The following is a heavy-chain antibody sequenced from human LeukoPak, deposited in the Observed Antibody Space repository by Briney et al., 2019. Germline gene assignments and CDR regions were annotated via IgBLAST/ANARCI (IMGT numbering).Heavy chain of an antibody. CDR2: ISGSAGST. CDR3: AKRYCSGGSCQYYYYYGMDV. J-gene: IGHJ6*02. V-gene: IGHV3-23*01. CDR1: GFTFSSYA. Sequence: GGSLRLSCAASGFTFSSYAMTWVRQAPGKGLEWVSTISGSAGSTYYADSVKGRFTISRDNSKNTLYLQMNSLRAEDTAVYYCAKRYCSGGSCQYYYYYGMDVWGQGTTVTVSS. D-gene: IGHD2-15*01.